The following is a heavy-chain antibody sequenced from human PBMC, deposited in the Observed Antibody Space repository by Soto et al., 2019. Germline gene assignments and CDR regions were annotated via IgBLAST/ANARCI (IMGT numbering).Heavy chain of an antibody. J-gene: IGHJ4*02. Sequence: LFLTCTVSGDSISTFYWGWMRQSPGKELEWIGYVYYTGSTNYNPSLKSRVTISVDRSKNQFSLKLTSANAADTAVYYCARGRTVRNYADDSSDYFYFFDYWGQGTQVTVSS. D-gene: IGHD3-22*01. CDR1: GDSISTFY. CDR2: VYYTGST. V-gene: IGHV4-59*01. CDR3: ARGRTVRNYADDSSDYFYFFDY.